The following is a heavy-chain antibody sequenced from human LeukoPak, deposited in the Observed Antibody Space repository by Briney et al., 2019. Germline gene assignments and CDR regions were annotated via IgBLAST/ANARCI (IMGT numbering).Heavy chain of an antibody. CDR2: IYYSGST. CDR1: GGSISSYY. J-gene: IGHJ5*02. Sequence: SETLSLTCTVSGGSISSYYWSWIRQPPGKGLEWIGYIYYSGSTNYNPSLKSRVTVSVDTSKNQFSLKLSSVTAADTAVYYCARQYYYDSSGYFTWFDPWGQGTLVTVSS. V-gene: IGHV4-59*08. D-gene: IGHD3-22*01. CDR3: ARQYYYDSSGYFTWFDP.